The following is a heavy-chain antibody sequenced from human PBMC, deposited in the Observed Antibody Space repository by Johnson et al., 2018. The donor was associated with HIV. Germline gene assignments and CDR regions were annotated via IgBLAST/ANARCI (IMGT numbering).Heavy chain of an antibody. CDR3: VKGRGGRVSWRYLSLRVGGFDI. J-gene: IGHJ3*02. CDR2: LKSKTDGGTT. V-gene: IGHV3-15*01. Sequence: VQLVESGGGLVQPGGSLRLSCAASGFTVSSNYLSWVRQAPGKGLEWVGHLKSKTDGGTTDYAAPVKGRFTISRDNSKNTMYLQLNSLRPEDTAVYYCVKGRGGRVSWRYLSLRVGGFDIWGQGTLVTVSS. CDR1: GFTVSSNY. D-gene: IGHD3-9*01.